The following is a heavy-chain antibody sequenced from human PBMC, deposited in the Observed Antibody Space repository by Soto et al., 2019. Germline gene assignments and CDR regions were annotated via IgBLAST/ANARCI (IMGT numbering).Heavy chain of an antibody. CDR1: GFTFSSYA. CDR3: AKEPGI. J-gene: IGHJ4*02. CDR2: ISYDGSNK. V-gene: IGHV3-30-3*01. Sequence: SLRLSCAASGFTFSSYAMHWVRQAPGKGLEWVAVISYDGSNKYYADSVKGRFTISRDNSKNTLYLQMNSLRAEDTAVYYCAKEPGIWGQGTLVTVS. D-gene: IGHD6-13*01.